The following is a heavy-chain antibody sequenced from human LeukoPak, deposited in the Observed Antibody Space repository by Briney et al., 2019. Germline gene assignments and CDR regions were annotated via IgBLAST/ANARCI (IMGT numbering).Heavy chain of an antibody. CDR1: GGSINSYY. CDR2: IYYGGST. J-gene: IGHJ4*02. V-gene: IGHV4-59*08. D-gene: IGHD3-3*02. Sequence: SETLSLTCSVSGGSINSYYWSWTRQPPGKGLEWIGYIYYGGSTDYSPSLKSRATISLDTSKNQFSLHLTSVTAADTAVYYCARQLAGLAPPGFIDSWGQGTLVTVSS. CDR3: ARQLAGLAPPGFIDS.